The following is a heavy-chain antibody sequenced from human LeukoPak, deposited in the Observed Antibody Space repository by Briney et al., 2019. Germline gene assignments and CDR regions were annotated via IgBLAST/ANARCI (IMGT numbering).Heavy chain of an antibody. CDR2: IKQDGSEK. J-gene: IGHJ6*02. V-gene: IGHV3-7*01. CDR1: GFTFSSYW. CDR3: ARDRITMVRGVILYYYGMDV. D-gene: IGHD3-10*01. Sequence: PGGSLRLSCAASGFTFSSYWMSWVRQAPGKGLEWVANIKQDGSEKYYVDSVKGRFTISRDNDKNSLFLQMTSLRAEDTAVYYCARDRITMVRGVILYYYGMDVWGQGTTVTVSS.